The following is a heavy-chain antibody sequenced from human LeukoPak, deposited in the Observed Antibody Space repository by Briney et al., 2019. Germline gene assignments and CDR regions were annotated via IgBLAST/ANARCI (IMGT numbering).Heavy chain of an antibody. CDR2: IKEDGSEK. CDR1: GFTFSNYW. V-gene: IGHV3-7*05. CDR3: ARGSWSFDY. Sequence: GGSLRLSCAASGFTFSNYWMTWVRQAPGKGLEWVANIKEDGSEKYYVDSVKGRFTISRDNAKNSLYLQMNSLRAEDTAVYYCARGSWSFDYWGQGTLVTVSS. D-gene: IGHD3-3*01. J-gene: IGHJ4*02.